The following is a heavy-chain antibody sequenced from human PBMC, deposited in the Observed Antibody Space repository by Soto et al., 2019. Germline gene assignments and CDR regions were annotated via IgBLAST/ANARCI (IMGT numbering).Heavy chain of an antibody. CDR3: AREEVPDSGSYHY. Sequence: GGSLRLSCAASGFTFSSYAMHWVRQAPGKGLEWVAVISYDGSNKYYADSVKGRFTISRDNSKNTLYLQMNSLRAEDTAVYYCAREEVPDSGSYHYWGQGTLVTVS. CDR2: ISYDGSNK. V-gene: IGHV3-30-3*01. J-gene: IGHJ4*02. D-gene: IGHD1-26*01. CDR1: GFTFSSYA.